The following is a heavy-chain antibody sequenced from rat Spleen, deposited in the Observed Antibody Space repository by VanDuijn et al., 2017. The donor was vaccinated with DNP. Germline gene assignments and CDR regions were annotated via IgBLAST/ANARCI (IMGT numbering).Heavy chain of an antibody. CDR3: TTLRFYRSYTEPDVMDA. D-gene: IGHD1-2*01. J-gene: IGHJ4*01. V-gene: IGHV5-25*01. CDR1: GFTFSNYG. CDR2: ITNTGVST. Sequence: EVQLVESGGGLVQPGRSMKLSCAASGFTFSNYGMAWVRQAPKKGLEWVASITNTGVSTYYSDSVKGRFSISRDNAKSTLYLQMDSLRSEDTATYHRTTLRFYRSYTEPDVMDAGGDVASVTVTS.